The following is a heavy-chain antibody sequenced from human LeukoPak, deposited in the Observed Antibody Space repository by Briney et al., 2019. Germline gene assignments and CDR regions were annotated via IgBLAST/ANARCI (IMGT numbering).Heavy chain of an antibody. Sequence: ASVKVSCKASGGTFSSYAICWVRQAPGQGLEWMGGIIPIFGTANYAQKFQGRVTITADESTSTAYMELSSLRSEDTAVYYCASGYDSSGYPNDAFDIWGQGTMVTVSS. D-gene: IGHD3-22*01. V-gene: IGHV1-69*13. J-gene: IGHJ3*02. CDR2: IIPIFGTA. CDR3: ASGYDSSGYPNDAFDI. CDR1: GGTFSSYA.